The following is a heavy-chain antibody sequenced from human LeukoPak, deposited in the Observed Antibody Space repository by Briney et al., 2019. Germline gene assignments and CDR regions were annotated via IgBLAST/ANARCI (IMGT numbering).Heavy chain of an antibody. D-gene: IGHD2-21*02. CDR3: ARDLVTPLLFDY. V-gene: IGHV3-23*01. CDR2: ISGSGGST. Sequence: GGSLRLSCAASGFTFSSYAMSWVRQAPGKGLEWVSAISGSGGSTYYADSVKGRFTISRDNAKNSLYLQMNSLRAEDTAVYYCARDLVTPLLFDYWGQGTLVTVSS. CDR1: GFTFSSYA. J-gene: IGHJ4*02.